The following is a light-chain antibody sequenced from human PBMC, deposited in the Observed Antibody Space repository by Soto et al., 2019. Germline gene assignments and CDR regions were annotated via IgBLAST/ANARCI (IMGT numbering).Light chain of an antibody. CDR1: QSISSW. Sequence: DIQMTQSPSTLSASVGDRVTITCRASQSISSWLAWYQQKPGKAPKLLIYDASSLESGVPSRFSGSGSGTEFTLTISSLQPDDFATYYCQQYNSYSPTTFGQGTQVEIK. CDR3: QQYNSYSPTT. J-gene: IGKJ1*01. CDR2: DAS. V-gene: IGKV1-5*01.